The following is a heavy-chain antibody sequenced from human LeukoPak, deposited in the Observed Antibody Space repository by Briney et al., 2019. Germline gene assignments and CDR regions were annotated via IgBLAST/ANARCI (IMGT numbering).Heavy chain of an antibody. V-gene: IGHV6-1*01. D-gene: IGHD6-13*01. Sequence: SQTLSLTCAISGDSVSSNSAAWNWIRQSPSRGLEWLGRTYYRSKWYDDYAVSVKGRITIIPDTSKNQFSLQLSSGTPEDTAVYYCARDTIAAAGTSPFDYWGQGTLVTVSS. CDR3: ARDTIAAAGTSPFDY. CDR1: GDSVSSNSAA. J-gene: IGHJ4*02. CDR2: TYYRSKWYD.